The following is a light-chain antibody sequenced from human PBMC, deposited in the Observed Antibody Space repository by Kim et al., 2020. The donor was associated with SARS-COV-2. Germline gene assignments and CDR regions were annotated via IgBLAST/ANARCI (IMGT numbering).Light chain of an antibody. CDR2: GAS. CDR1: QSVSTY. CDR3: QQTYSWPLT. V-gene: IGKV1-39*01. Sequence: ASVGDRVSITCRTSQSVSTYLNWYQQKPGKAPKLLIYGASTLEIGVPSRFSGSESGTDFTLTISSLQPEDFATYYCQQTYSWPLTFGGGTKVDIK. J-gene: IGKJ4*01.